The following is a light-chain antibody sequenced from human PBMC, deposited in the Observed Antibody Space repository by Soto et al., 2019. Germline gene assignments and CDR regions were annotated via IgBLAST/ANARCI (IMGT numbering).Light chain of an antibody. CDR2: EVS. CDR3: MQTIQLPWT. CDR1: QSISSW. Sequence: DIQMTQSPSTLSASVGDRVTITCRASQSISSWLAWYQQKPGKAPKLLIYEVSNRFSGMPDRFSGSGSGTDFTLKISRVEAEDFGIYYCMQTIQLPWTFGQGTKVDIK. V-gene: IGKV1-5*01. J-gene: IGKJ1*01.